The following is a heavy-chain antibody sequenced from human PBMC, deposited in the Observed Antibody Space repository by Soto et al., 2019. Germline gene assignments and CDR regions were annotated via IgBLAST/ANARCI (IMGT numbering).Heavy chain of an antibody. CDR3: ARDSFAGRYDFWSGYLRGQIYYYYYGMDV. CDR2: ISSSSSTI. Sequence: GGSLRLSCAASGFTFSSYSMNWVRQAPGKGLEWVSYISSSSSTIYYADSVKGRFTISRDNAKNSLYLKMNSLRDEDTAVYYCARDSFAGRYDFWSGYLRGQIYYYYYGMDVWGQGTTVTVSS. D-gene: IGHD3-3*01. J-gene: IGHJ6*02. V-gene: IGHV3-48*02. CDR1: GFTFSSYS.